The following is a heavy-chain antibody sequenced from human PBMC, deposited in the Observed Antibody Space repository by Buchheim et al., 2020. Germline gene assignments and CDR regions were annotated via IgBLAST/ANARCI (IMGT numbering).Heavy chain of an antibody. J-gene: IGHJ4*02. CDR2: ISSSSTYM. CDR1: GFTFSSSS. D-gene: IGHD3-22*01. V-gene: IGHV3-21*01. CDR3: ARGDSSGYYSPSLFDY. Sequence: EVQLVESGGGLVKPGGSLRLSCAASGFTFSSSSMTWVRQAPGKGLEWVSFISSSSTYMHYADSLKGRFTISRDNAKNSLYLQMNSLGAEDTAVYYCARGDSSGYYSPSLFDYWGQGTL.